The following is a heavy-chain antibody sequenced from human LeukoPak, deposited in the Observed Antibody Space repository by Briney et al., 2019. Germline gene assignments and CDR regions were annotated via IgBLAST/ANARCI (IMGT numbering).Heavy chain of an antibody. D-gene: IGHD3-22*01. CDR2: IIPIFGTA. CDR1: GVTFSSYA. CDR3: ARRVINAFDI. V-gene: IGHV1-69*13. J-gene: IGHJ3*02. Sequence: ASVKVSCKASGVTFSSYALSWVRHPPGQGLEWMGGIIPIFGTANYAQQFQGRVTITADQSTSTAYTELSSLRSEDTAVYYCARRVINAFDIWGQGTMVTVSS.